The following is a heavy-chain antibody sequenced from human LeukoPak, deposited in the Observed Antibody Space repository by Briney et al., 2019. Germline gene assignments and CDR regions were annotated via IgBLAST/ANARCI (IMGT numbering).Heavy chain of an antibody. CDR1: GYTFTSYD. D-gene: IGHD3-16*01. CDR3: ASHRLNA. V-gene: IGHV1-2*02. J-gene: IGHJ5*02. CDR2: IKSNNGGT. Sequence: ASVKVSCKASGYTFTSYDINWVRQAPGQGLEWMGCIKSNNGGTDYAQKFQGRVTMTRDTSINTAYMELSGLRSDDTALYYCASHRLNAWGQGTLVTVSS.